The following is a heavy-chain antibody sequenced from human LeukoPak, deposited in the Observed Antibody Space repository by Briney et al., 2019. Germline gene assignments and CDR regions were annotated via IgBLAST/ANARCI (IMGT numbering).Heavy chain of an antibody. J-gene: IGHJ4*02. V-gene: IGHV3-7*01. Sequence: GGSLRLSCAASGFTFSSSWMSWARQAPGKGLECVANIKQDGSEKYYVDSVKGRFTISRDNAKNSLYLQMNSLRAEDTAVYYCASGSYFDYWGQGTLVTVFS. CDR3: ASGSYFDY. CDR2: IKQDGSEK. D-gene: IGHD1-26*01. CDR1: GFTFSSSW.